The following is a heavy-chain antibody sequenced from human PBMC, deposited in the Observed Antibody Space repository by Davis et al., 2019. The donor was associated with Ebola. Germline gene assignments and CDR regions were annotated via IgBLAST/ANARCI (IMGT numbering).Heavy chain of an antibody. Sequence: PSETLSLTCAVYGGSFSGYYWSWIRQPPGKGLEWIGEINHSGSTNYNPSLKSRVTISVDTSKNQFSLKLSSVTAADTAVYYCARHGVWLVRLDYWGQGTLVTVSS. CDR1: GGSFSGYY. CDR3: ARHGVWLVRLDY. V-gene: IGHV4-34*01. J-gene: IGHJ4*02. D-gene: IGHD6-19*01. CDR2: INHSGST.